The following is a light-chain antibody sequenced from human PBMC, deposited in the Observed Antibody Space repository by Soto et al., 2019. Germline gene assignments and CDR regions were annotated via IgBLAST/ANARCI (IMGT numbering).Light chain of an antibody. CDR3: QQYGSSPLT. CDR2: GVS. J-gene: IGKJ4*01. CDR1: QSVSDK. Sequence: EIVMTQSPATVSVSPGERATLSCRASQSVSDKLAWYQQKPGQAPRLLIYGVSSRATGIPDRFSGSGADTDFTLTISGLEPEDFAVYYCQQYGSSPLTFGGGTKVDIK. V-gene: IGKV3-20*01.